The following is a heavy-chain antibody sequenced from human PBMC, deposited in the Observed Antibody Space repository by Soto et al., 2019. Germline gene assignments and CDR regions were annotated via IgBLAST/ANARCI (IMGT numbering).Heavy chain of an antibody. CDR3: AREVVRVAGPRWFDP. J-gene: IGHJ5*02. D-gene: IGHD6-19*01. V-gene: IGHV1-18*01. CDR2: ISAYNGNT. Sequence: ASVKVSCKTSGYTFTDANYGITWVRQAPGQGLGWLGWISAYNGNTNYAQKLQGRVTMTTDTSTSTAHMELRSLRSDDTAVYYCAREVVRVAGPRWFDPWGQGTLVTVYS. CDR1: GYTFTDANYG.